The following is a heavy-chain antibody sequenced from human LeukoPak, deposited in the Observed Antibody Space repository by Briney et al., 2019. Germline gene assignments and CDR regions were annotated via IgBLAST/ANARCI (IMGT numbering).Heavy chain of an antibody. J-gene: IGHJ4*02. CDR3: ARGDPYYDILTGYLDY. CDR2: IKQDGSEK. Sequence: GGSLRLSCAASGFTFSSYWMSWVRQAPGKGLEWVANIKQDGSEKYYVDSVKGRFTISRDNAKNSLYLQMSSLRAEDTAVYYCARGDPYYDILTGYLDYWGQGTLVTVSS. CDR1: GFTFSSYW. D-gene: IGHD3-9*01. V-gene: IGHV3-7*01.